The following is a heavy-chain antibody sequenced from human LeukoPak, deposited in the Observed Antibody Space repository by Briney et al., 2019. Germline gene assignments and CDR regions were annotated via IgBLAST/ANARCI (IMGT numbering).Heavy chain of an antibody. Sequence: SQTLSLTCDISGDSVSGNIVAWNWVRQSPSRGLEWLGRTNYRSKWYNDYAVSVRGRITINPDTSKNRFSLQLDSVTPEDTAVYYCARGSSGSFDYWGQGTLVTVSS. CDR3: ARGSSGSFDY. V-gene: IGHV6-1*01. CDR1: GDSVSGNIVA. CDR2: TNYRSKWYN. D-gene: IGHD6-19*01. J-gene: IGHJ4*02.